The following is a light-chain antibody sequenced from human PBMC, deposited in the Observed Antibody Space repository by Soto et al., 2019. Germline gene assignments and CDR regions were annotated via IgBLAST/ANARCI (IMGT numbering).Light chain of an antibody. Sequence: VLTQSPGTLALSPGERATLSCRASQSVSNNYLAWYQQKPGQAPRLLIYGASSRATGIPDRFSGSGSGTDGTISISRLETEDGAVYYCQQSYSSPQTFGQGTKVDIK. CDR3: QQSYSSPQT. V-gene: IGKV3-20*01. CDR2: GAS. J-gene: IGKJ1*01. CDR1: QSVSNNY.